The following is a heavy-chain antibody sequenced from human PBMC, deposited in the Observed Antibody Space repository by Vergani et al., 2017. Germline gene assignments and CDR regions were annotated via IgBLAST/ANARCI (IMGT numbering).Heavy chain of an antibody. CDR3: AKAHCSSTSCYQRGAFDY. V-gene: IGHV3-30*18. CDR1: GFTFSSYG. J-gene: IGHJ4*02. CDR2: ISYDGSNK. D-gene: IGHD2-2*01. Sequence: QVQLVESGGGVVQPGRSLRLSCAASGFTFSSYGMHWVRQAPGKGLEWVAVISYDGSNKYYADSVKGRFTISRDNSKNTLYLQMNSLRAEDTAVYYCAKAHCSSTSCYQRGAFDYWGQGTLVTVSS.